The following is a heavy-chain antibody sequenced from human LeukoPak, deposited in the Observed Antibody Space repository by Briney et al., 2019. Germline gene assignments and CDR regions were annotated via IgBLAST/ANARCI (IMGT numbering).Heavy chain of an antibody. CDR3: ARLEYCSGGSCYGFSYFDY. V-gene: IGHV5-51*01. Sequence: GESLKISCKGSGYSFTSYWIGWVRQMPGKGPEWMGIIYPGDSDTRYSPSFQGQVTISADKSISTAYLQWSSLKASDTAMYYCARLEYCSGGSCYGFSYFDYWGQGTLVTVSS. D-gene: IGHD2-15*01. CDR1: GYSFTSYW. CDR2: IYPGDSDT. J-gene: IGHJ4*02.